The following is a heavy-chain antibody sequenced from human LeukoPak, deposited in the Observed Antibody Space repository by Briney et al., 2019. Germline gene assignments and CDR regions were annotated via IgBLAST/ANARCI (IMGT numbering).Heavy chain of an antibody. CDR3: AREELNCGGDCFQH. J-gene: IGHJ4*02. CDR2: ISDSGSGI. D-gene: IGHD2-21*02. CDR1: GFTFSSFE. V-gene: IGHV3-48*03. Sequence: GGSLRPSCAASGFTFSSFEMNWVRQAPGRGLEWVSYISDSGSGIYYAESVRGRFTVSRDNAQNSLYLQMNSLRVEDTAVYYCAREELNCGGDCFQHWGQGTLVTVSS.